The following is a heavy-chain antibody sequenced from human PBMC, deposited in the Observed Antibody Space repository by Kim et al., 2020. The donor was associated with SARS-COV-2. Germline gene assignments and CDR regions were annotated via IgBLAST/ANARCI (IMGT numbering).Heavy chain of an antibody. Sequence: AGSVKGRFTSSRDNSKNTLYLQMNSLRAEDTAVYYCARAGSGSYYYGMDVWGQGTTVTVSS. V-gene: IGHV3-30*01. J-gene: IGHJ6*02. D-gene: IGHD1-26*01. CDR3: ARAGSGSYYYGMDV.